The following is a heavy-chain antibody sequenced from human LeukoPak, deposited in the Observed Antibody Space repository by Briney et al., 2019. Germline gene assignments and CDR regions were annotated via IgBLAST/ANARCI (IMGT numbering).Heavy chain of an antibody. CDR2: IRYDGSNK. V-gene: IGHV3-30*02. CDR1: GFTFSSYG. D-gene: IGHD4-17*01. Sequence: GGSLRLSCAASGFTFSSYGMHWVRQAPGKGLEWVAFIRYDGSNKYYADSVKGRFTISRDNSKNTLYLQMNSLRAEDTAVYYCAKDLPVSPGGDYALILDYWGQGTLVTVSS. CDR3: AKDLPVSPGGDYALILDY. J-gene: IGHJ4*02.